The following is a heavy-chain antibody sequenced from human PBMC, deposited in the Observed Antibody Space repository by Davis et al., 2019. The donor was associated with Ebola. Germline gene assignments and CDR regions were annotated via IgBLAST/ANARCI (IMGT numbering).Heavy chain of an antibody. J-gene: IGHJ3*02. CDR3: ASLRRTITGMDDGCDI. Sequence: EALDIYCNYSCNSDTTHWIRGVRLMPGESLDRGGSIYTGDSDTRYSPSFRGQVTISADKSMKTAFLQWSSLKASDSGMYYCASLRRTITGMDDGCDIWGQGTMVSVSS. CDR1: CNSDTTHW. D-gene: IGHD2-8*02. V-gene: IGHV5-51*01. CDR2: IYTGDSDT.